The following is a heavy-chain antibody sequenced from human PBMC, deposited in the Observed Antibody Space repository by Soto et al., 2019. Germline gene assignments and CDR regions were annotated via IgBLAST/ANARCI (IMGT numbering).Heavy chain of an antibody. V-gene: IGHV1-2*04. CDR1: GYTFTGYY. Sequence: ASVKVSCKASGYTFTGYYMHWVRQAPGQGLEWMGWINPNSGGTNYAQKFQGWVTMTRGTSISTAYMELSRLRSDDTAVYYCARDLSSSFFDYWGQGTLVTVSS. D-gene: IGHD6-6*01. CDR2: INPNSGGT. J-gene: IGHJ4*02. CDR3: ARDLSSSFFDY.